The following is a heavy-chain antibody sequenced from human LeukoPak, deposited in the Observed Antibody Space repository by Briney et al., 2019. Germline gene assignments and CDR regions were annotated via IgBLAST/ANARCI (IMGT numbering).Heavy chain of an antibody. D-gene: IGHD1-14*01. CDR2: IKQDGSEK. CDR3: ARDVVNRNYYYYYGMDV. J-gene: IGHJ6*02. V-gene: IGHV3-7*01. Sequence: PGGSLRLSCAASGFTFSSYWMSWVRQAPGKGLEWVANIKQDGSEKYYVDSVKGRFTISRDNAKNSLYLQMNSLRAEDTAVYYCARDVVNRNYYYYYGMDVWGQGTTVTVSS. CDR1: GFTFSSYW.